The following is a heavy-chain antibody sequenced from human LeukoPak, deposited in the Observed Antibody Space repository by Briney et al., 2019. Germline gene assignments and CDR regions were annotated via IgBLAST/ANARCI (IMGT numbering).Heavy chain of an antibody. CDR1: GGSISTYY. CDR2: IYYTGST. D-gene: IGHD3-10*01. J-gene: IGHJ4*02. CDR3: ARVGFSGSGFFSVGGGGFAY. Sequence: SETLSLTCTVSGGSISTYYWSWIRQPPGKGLEWIGYIYYTGSTNYNPSLRSRVTISVDTSKNQFSLKLSSVTAADTAVYYCARVGFSGSGFFSVGGGGFAYWGQGTLVTVSS. V-gene: IGHV4-59*01.